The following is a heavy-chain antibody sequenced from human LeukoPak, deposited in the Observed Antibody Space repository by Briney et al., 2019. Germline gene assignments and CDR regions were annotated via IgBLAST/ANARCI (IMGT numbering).Heavy chain of an antibody. Sequence: SETLSLTRAVSGYSISSGYYWGWIRQPPGKGLEWIGSIYHSGSTYYNPSLKSRVTISVDTPKHQFSLKLSSVAAADTAVYYCARDRRYDFWSAKLFDYWGQGTLVTVSS. V-gene: IGHV4-38-2*02. CDR2: IYHSGST. CDR3: ARDRRYDFWSAKLFDY. D-gene: IGHD3-3*01. J-gene: IGHJ4*02. CDR1: GYSISSGYY.